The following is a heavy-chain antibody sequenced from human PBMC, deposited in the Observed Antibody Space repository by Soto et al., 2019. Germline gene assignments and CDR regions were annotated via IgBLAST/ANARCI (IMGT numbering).Heavy chain of an antibody. CDR3: ARGQLAYYDFWSGYPNYYYYYMDV. CDR2: INPSGGST. CDR1: GYTFTSYY. D-gene: IGHD3-3*01. Sequence: ASVKVCCKASGYTFTSYYMHWVRQAPGQGLEWMGIINPSGGSTSYAQKFQGRVTMTRDTSTSTVYMELSSLRSEDTAVYYCARGQLAYYDFWSGYPNYYYYYMDVWGKGTTVTVSS. J-gene: IGHJ6*03. V-gene: IGHV1-46*03.